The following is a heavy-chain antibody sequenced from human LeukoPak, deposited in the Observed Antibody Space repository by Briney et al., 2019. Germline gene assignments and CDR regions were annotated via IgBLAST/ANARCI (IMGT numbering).Heavy chain of an antibody. J-gene: IGHJ3*02. CDR3: ARHGNGAFDI. CDR2: IYYSGST. V-gene: IGHV4-59*08. CDR1: GGSISSYY. D-gene: IGHD1-1*01. Sequence: PSETLSLTCTVSGGSISSYYWSWIRQPPGKGLEWIGFIYYSGSTNYSPSLKSRVTISVDTSKNQFSLKLTSVTAADTAVYYCARHGNGAFDIWGQGTMVTVSS.